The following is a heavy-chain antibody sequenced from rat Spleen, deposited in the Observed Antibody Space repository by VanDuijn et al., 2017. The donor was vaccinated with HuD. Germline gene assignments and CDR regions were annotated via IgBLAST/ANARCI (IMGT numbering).Heavy chain of an antibody. CDR1: GFTFSDYN. CDR3: ARHGRLGDYLDY. D-gene: IGHD4-2*01. CDR2: ISYDGSST. V-gene: IGHV5-7*01. Sequence: EVQLVESGGGLVQPGRSLKLSCAASGFTFSDYNMAWVRQAPKKGLEWVATISYDGSSTYYRDSVKGRFTISRDNAKSTLYLQMDSLRSEDTATYYWARHGRLGDYLDYWGQGVMVTVSS. J-gene: IGHJ2*01.